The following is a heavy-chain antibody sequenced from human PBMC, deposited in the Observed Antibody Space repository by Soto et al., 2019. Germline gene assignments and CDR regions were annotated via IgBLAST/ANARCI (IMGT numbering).Heavy chain of an antibody. J-gene: IGHJ6*02. D-gene: IGHD1-26*01. CDR3: TRGVLSGSYVQDGMDV. Sequence: GGSLRLSCTASGFIFGDYAMSWVRQAPGKGLEWVGFIRSKAYGGTTEYAASVKGRFTISRDDSKSIAYLQMNSLKTEDTAVYYCTRGVLSGSYVQDGMDVWGQGTTVTVSS. CDR1: GFIFGDYA. V-gene: IGHV3-49*04. CDR2: IRSKAYGGTT.